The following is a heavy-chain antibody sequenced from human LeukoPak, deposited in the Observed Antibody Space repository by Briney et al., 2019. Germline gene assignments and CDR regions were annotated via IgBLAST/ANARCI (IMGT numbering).Heavy chain of an antibody. Sequence: GGSLRLSCAASGFTYNAFSMSWVRQAPGKGLEWVANVKRDGSETYYVDSVKGRFTISRDNAKNSLYLQMSSLRAEDTAVYYCVRDLSRQQLNTFDVWGQGTMVTVSS. V-gene: IGHV3-7*01. CDR2: VKRDGSET. D-gene: IGHD6-13*01. CDR3: VRDLSRQQLNTFDV. CDR1: GFTYNAFS. J-gene: IGHJ3*01.